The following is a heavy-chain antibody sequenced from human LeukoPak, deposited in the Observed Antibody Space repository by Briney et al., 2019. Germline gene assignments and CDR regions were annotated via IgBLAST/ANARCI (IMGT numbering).Heavy chain of an antibody. J-gene: IGHJ4*02. CDR1: GFTFSSYW. Sequence: PGGSLRLSCAASGFTFSSYWMSWVRQAPGKGLEWVANIKQDGSEKYYVDSVKGRFTISRDNAKNSLYLQMNSLRAEDTAVYYCARDLYVGILTGSGDYWGQGTLVTVSS. CDR3: ARDLYVGILTGSGDY. D-gene: IGHD3-9*01. CDR2: IKQDGSEK. V-gene: IGHV3-7*01.